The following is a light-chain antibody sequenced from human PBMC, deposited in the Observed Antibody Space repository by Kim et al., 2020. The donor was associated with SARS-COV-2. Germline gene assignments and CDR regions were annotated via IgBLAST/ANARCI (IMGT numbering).Light chain of an antibody. CDR1: QSISTY. J-gene: IGKJ4*01. CDR3: QQTYSNL. V-gene: IGKV1-39*01. Sequence: DIQMTQSPSSLPASVGDRVTITCRASQSISTYLNWYQQKPGKAPKLLIYGASSLQGGVPSRFSGSGSGTDFTLTISSLQPEDFATYYCQQTYSNLFGGGTKVEI. CDR2: GAS.